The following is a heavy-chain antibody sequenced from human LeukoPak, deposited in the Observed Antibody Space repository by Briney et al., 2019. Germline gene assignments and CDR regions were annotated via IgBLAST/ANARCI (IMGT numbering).Heavy chain of an antibody. CDR1: GFTFSSYA. Sequence: GGSLRLSCAASGFTFSSYAMHWVRQAPGKGLEWVAVISYDGSNKYYADSVKGRFTISRDNSKNTLYLQMNSLRAEDTAVYYCARRPRHYYDGSGYLDFWGQGTLVTVSS. CDR2: ISYDGSNK. CDR3: ARRPRHYYDGSGYLDF. D-gene: IGHD3-22*01. V-gene: IGHV3-30*04. J-gene: IGHJ4*02.